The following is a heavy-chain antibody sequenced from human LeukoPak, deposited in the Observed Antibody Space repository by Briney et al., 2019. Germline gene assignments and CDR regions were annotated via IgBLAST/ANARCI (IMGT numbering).Heavy chain of an antibody. CDR1: GFTFDDYG. V-gene: IGHV3-20*04. J-gene: IGHJ4*02. CDR3: ARNVGSGYYYYFDY. CDR2: INWNGGST. Sequence: PGGSLRLSCAASGFTFDDYGMSWVRQAPGKGLEWVSGINWNGGSTGYEDTVKGRFTISRDNAKNSLYLQMNSLRAEDTALYYCARNVGSGYYYYFDYWGQGTLVTVSS. D-gene: IGHD3-22*01.